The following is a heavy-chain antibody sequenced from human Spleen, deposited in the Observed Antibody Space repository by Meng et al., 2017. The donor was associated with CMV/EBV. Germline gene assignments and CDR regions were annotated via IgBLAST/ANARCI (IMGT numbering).Heavy chain of an antibody. V-gene: IGHV1-8*03. D-gene: IGHD3-3*01. CDR3: ARGGITTFVVVMDNWFDP. CDR1: GYTFTDYD. CDR2: MNPKTGNR. Sequence: ASVKVSCKASGYTFTDYDVHWVRQATGQGLEWMGWMNPKTGNRGYAQRFQGRVTLSGITSKSTAYMELSSLRFEDTAVYYCARGGITTFVVVMDNWFDPWGQGTLVTVSS. J-gene: IGHJ5*02.